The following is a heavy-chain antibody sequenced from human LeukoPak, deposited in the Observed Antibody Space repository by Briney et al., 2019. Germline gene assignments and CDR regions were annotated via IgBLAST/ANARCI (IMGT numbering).Heavy chain of an antibody. CDR3: ARVGRSRGSLPNSYYYMEV. Sequence: ASVKVSCKASGDIFNSYSVSWVRQAPGQGLEWMGGIIPMFGSANYAQKFQGRVTITTDQSTTIVYMELSSLSSEDTAVYYCARVGRSRGSLPNSYYYMEVGGKGTTVTVSS. CDR1: GDIFNSYS. CDR2: IIPMFGSA. J-gene: IGHJ6*03. V-gene: IGHV1-69*05. D-gene: IGHD1-26*01.